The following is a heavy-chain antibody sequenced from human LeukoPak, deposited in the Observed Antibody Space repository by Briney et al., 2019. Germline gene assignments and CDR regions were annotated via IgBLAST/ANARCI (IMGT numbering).Heavy chain of an antibody. V-gene: IGHV3-23*01. CDR2: ISGSGGST. CDR3: AKDLRHIVVVTAITDY. CDR1: GFTFSSYA. Sequence: GGSLRLSCEVSGFTFSSYAMSWVRQAPGKGLEWVSAISGSGGSTYYADSVKGRFTISRDNSKNTLYLQMNSLRAEDTAVYYCAKDLRHIVVVTAITDYWGQGTLVTVSS. J-gene: IGHJ4*02. D-gene: IGHD2-21*02.